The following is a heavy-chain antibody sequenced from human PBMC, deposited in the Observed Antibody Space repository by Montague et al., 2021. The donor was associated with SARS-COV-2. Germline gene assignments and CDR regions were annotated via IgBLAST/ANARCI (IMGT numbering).Heavy chain of an antibody. CDR3: ARIPVGSKYYFDF. CDR1: GDSVGGVVPR. V-gene: IGHV6-1*01. J-gene: IGHJ4*02. CDR2: SHYRLERKN. D-gene: IGHD2-2*01. Sequence: CAISGDSVGGVVPRCRSEEHTSELHFRQLVRSHYRLERKNDYAESVKSRITIDPDTSKHQFSLHLNSVTPEDAAVYYCARIPVGSKYYFDFWGQGTLVTVSS.